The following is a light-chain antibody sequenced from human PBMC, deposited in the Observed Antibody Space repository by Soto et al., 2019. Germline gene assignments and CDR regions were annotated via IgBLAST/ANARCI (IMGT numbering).Light chain of an antibody. CDR1: QSISIN. Sequence: IRSCRASQSISINLAWYQQKPGQAPRLLIYAASNRATGVPARFSGSWSGTEFTLTISSLQSEDFAVYYCQQYNNWITFGQGTRLEIK. V-gene: IGKV3-15*01. J-gene: IGKJ5*01. CDR3: QQYNNWIT. CDR2: AAS.